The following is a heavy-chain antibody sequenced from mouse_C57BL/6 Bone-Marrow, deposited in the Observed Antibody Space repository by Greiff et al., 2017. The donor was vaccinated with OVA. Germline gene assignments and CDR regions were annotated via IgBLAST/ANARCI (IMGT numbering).Heavy chain of an antibody. CDR2: IYPGSGSP. V-gene: IGHV1-55*01. CDR3: AREGAYGSRAY. J-gene: IGHJ3*01. D-gene: IGHD1-1*01. Sequence: QVQLQQSGAELVKPGASVQMSCKASGYTFTSSWITWVKQRPGQGLAWLGDIYPGSGSPNYNEKFPSKPPLTVAPSSRTAYMQLSSLTSEDAAVYYCAREGAYGSRAYWGQGTLVTVSA. CDR1: GYTFTSSW.